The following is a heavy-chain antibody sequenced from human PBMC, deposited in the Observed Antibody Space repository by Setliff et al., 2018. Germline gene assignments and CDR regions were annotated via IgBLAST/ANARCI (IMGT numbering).Heavy chain of an antibody. J-gene: IGHJ6*03. V-gene: IGHV3-72*01. CDR1: GFTFSNHY. D-gene: IGHD3-22*01. Sequence: GGSLRLSCAASGFTFSNHYMDWVRQAPGKGLEWIGRTRDKANTYTTEYAASVKGRFTISRDDSKNSVYLQMNNLKNEDTAVYYCTRDSVRMIKGDDYYFMDVWGRGTTVTVSS. CDR3: TRDSVRMIKGDDYYFMDV. CDR2: TRDKANTYTT.